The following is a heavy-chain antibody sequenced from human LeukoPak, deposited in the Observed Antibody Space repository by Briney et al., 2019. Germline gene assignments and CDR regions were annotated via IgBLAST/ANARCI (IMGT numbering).Heavy chain of an antibody. CDR2: IGAYNGNT. D-gene: IGHD1-26*01. Sequence: GASVKVSCKASGYTFSSHGVSWVRQAPGQGLEWMGWIGAYNGNTNYAQNLQGRVTMTTDTSTSTAYMELRSLRSDDTAVYYCARVWSDGVDYWGRGTLVTVSS. V-gene: IGHV1-18*01. CDR1: GYTFSSHG. CDR3: ARVWSDGVDY. J-gene: IGHJ4*02.